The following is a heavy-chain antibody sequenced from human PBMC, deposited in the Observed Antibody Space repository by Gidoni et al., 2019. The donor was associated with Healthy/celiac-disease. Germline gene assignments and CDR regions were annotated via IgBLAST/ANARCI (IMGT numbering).Heavy chain of an antibody. Sequence: EVQLVQSGAEVKKHGESLKISCKGSGYSFTSYWIGWGRQMPGKGLEWMGIIYPGDSDTSYSPSFQGQVTISADKSISTAYLQWSSLKASDTAMYYCARTPMVRGVIKWFDPWGQGTLVTVSS. J-gene: IGHJ5*02. CDR3: ARTPMVRGVIKWFDP. CDR1: GYSFTSYW. D-gene: IGHD3-10*01. V-gene: IGHV5-51*01. CDR2: IYPGDSDT.